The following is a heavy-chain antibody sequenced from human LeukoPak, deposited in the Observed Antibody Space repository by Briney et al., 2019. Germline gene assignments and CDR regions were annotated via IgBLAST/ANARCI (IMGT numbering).Heavy chain of an antibody. Sequence: GGSLTLSCAASGFTFSTYTMNWVRQAPRKGLAWVSGITSSSRYIYYADSVRGRFTISRDNAKNSLYLQMNSLRAEDTAIYYCATSPGELEFDYWGQGTLVTVSS. CDR2: ITSSSRYI. J-gene: IGHJ4*02. CDR3: ATSPGELEFDY. CDR1: GFTFSTYT. V-gene: IGHV3-21*01. D-gene: IGHD1-1*01.